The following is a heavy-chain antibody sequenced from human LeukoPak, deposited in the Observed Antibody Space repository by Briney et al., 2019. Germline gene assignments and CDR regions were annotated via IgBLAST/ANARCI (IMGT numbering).Heavy chain of an antibody. V-gene: IGHV3-30*04. CDR1: GFTFSSYA. CDR3: ATSWSVDV. Sequence: GGSLRLSCAASGFTFSSYAMHWVRQAPGKGLEWVAVISYDGSNKYYADSVKGRFTISRDNSKNTLYLQMNSLRAEDTAVYYCATSWSVDVWGKGTTVTVSS. CDR2: ISYDGSNK. J-gene: IGHJ6*04.